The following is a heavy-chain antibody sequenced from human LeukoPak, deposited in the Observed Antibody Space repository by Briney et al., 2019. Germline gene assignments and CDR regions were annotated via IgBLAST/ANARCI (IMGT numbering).Heavy chain of an antibody. CDR2: ISPDGNIE. CDR1: GFTFTTFG. V-gene: IGHV3-30*18. D-gene: IGHD1/OR15-1a*01. CDR3: AKINNDDDY. Sequence: GGSLRLSCAASGFTFTTFGIHWVRQAPGKGLEWVAAISPDGNIEYYTDSVKGRFTISKDNSKNMIYLQMNSLRGEDSAVYYCAKINNDDDYWGQGTLVTVSS. J-gene: IGHJ4*02.